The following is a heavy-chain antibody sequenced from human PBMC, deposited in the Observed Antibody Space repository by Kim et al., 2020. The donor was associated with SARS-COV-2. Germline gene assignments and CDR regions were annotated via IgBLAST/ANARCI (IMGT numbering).Heavy chain of an antibody. CDR1: GLTFNSYV. CDR2: IGGGGATT. V-gene: IGHV3-23*01. CDR3: AKAYVPHYRGIDV. J-gene: IGHJ6*02. D-gene: IGHD3-10*02. Sequence: GGSLRLSCAASGLTFNSYVMNWVRQAPGKGLEWVSLIGGGGATTYYADSVNGRFSISRDNSKNTLYLQMNSLRAEDTAIYYCAKAYVPHYRGIDVWGQGT.